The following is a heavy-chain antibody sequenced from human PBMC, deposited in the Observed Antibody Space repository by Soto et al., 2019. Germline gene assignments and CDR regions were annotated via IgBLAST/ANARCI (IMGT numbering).Heavy chain of an antibody. CDR3: AKDPYGDYRCYFDY. V-gene: IGHV3-23*01. Sequence: GGSLRLSCAASGFTFSHYAMSWVRKAPGKGLEWVAAISGSCGSTYYADSVKGRFTISRDNSKNTLYLQMNSLRAEDTAVYYCAKDPYGDYRCYFDYWGQGTLVTVSS. CDR2: ISGSCGST. D-gene: IGHD4-17*01. CDR1: GFTFSHYA. J-gene: IGHJ4*02.